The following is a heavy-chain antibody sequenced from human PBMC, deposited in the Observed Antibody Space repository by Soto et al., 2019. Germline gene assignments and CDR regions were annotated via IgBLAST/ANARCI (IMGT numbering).Heavy chain of an antibody. D-gene: IGHD3-10*01. Sequence: QVQLQESGPGLVKPSETLSLTCTVSGGSVSSGSHYWSWIRQPPGKGLEWIGYIYYSGSTNYNPSLKSRFIISVDASKNQFALKLSSVTAADTAVDYCARCYYGSGSGGYYFDYWGQGTLVTVSS. J-gene: IGHJ4*02. CDR1: GGSVSSGSHY. CDR3: ARCYYGSGSGGYYFDY. V-gene: IGHV4-61*01. CDR2: IYYSGST.